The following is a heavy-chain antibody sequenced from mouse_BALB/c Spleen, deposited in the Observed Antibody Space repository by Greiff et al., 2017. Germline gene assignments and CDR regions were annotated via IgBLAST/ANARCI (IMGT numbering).Heavy chain of an antibody. CDR2: ISSGGSYT. Sequence: EVHLVESGGDLVKPGGSLKLSCAASGFTFSSYGMSWVRQTPDKRLEWVATISSGGSYTYYPDSVKGRFTISRDNAKNTLYLQMSSLKSEDTAMYYCARRGYDGYAKDYWGQGTSVTVSS. D-gene: IGHD2-2*01. J-gene: IGHJ4*01. V-gene: IGHV5-6*01. CDR3: ARRGYDGYAKDY. CDR1: GFTFSSYG.